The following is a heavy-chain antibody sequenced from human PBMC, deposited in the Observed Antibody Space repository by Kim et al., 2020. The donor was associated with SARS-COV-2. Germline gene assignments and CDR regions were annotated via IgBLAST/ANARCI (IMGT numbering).Heavy chain of an antibody. V-gene: IGHV4-31*03. CDR1: GGSISSGGYY. CDR2: IYYSGST. D-gene: IGHD3-3*01. CDR3: ARGPENYDLWSGYYLNWFDP. J-gene: IGHJ5*02. Sequence: SETLSLTCTVSGGSISSGGYYWSWIRQHPGKGLEWIGYIYYSGSTYYNPSLKSRVTISVDTSKNQFSLKLSSVTAADTAVYYCARGPENYDLWSGYYLNWFDPWGQGTLVTVSS.